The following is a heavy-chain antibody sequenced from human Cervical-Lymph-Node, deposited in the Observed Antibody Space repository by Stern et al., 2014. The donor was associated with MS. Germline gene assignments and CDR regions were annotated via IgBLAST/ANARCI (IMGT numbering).Heavy chain of an antibody. Sequence: EVQLVESGAEVKKPGESLKISCKGSEYNFNTHWIAWVRQMPGKGLEWLGKIYPGNSDTRYTPSLQGQVSISADKSITTAYLHFSSLKASDSAMYFCARHGGPNWNHEAHNWFDPWGQGTLVTVSS. CDR2: IYPGNSDT. V-gene: IGHV5-51*03. CDR3: ARHGGPNWNHEAHNWFDP. CDR1: EYNFNTHW. J-gene: IGHJ5*02. D-gene: IGHD1-14*01.